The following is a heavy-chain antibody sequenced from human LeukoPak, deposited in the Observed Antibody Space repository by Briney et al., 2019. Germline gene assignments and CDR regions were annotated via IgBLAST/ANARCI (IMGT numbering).Heavy chain of an antibody. J-gene: IGHJ4*02. Sequence: GASVKVSCKASGYTFTGYYMHWVRQAPGQGLEWMGRINPNSGGTNYAQKFQGRVTMTRDTSISTAYMELSRLRSDDTAVYYCARAAYTLGGGYYPDDYWGQGTLVTVSS. D-gene: IGHD3-22*01. V-gene: IGHV1-2*06. CDR3: ARAAYTLGGGYYPDDY. CDR2: INPNSGGT. CDR1: GYTFTGYY.